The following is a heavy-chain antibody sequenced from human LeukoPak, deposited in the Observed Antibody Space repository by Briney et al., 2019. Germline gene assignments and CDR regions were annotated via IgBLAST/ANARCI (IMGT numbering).Heavy chain of an antibody. CDR1: GFTFSNYW. V-gene: IGHV3-7*01. CDR2: IKEDGSEK. CDR3: ARVCGGDCYRSFEY. D-gene: IGHD2-21*01. Sequence: GGSLRLSCAASGFTFSNYWMTWARQAPGKGLEWVASIKEDGSEKKYVDSIKGRFTISRDDATDSLYLQMNSLRTEDTAVYYCARVCGGDCYRSFEYWGQGTLVTVSS. J-gene: IGHJ4*02.